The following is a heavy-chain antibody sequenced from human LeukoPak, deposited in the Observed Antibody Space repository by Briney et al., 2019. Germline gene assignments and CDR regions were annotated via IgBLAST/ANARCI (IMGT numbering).Heavy chain of an antibody. CDR3: AKPGGASSIAY. J-gene: IGHJ4*02. Sequence: PGGSLRLSCAVSGLSFSTYGMHWVRQAPGKGLEWVAFIRNDGSNKYYADSVKGRFTISRDNTKNILYLQTNSLRAEDTAVYYCAKPGGASSIAYWGQGTLVTVSS. V-gene: IGHV3-30*02. D-gene: IGHD6-6*01. CDR2: IRNDGSNK. CDR1: GLSFSTYG.